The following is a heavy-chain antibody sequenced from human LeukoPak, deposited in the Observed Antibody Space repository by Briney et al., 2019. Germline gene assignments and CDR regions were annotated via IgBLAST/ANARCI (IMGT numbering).Heavy chain of an antibody. CDR3: AKDIGYGGNSVSFDY. CDR2: TSWNSGSI. CDR1: GFTFDDYA. V-gene: IGHV3-9*01. Sequence: GRSLRLSCAASGFTFDDYAMHWVRQAPGKGLEWVSGTSWNSGSIGYADSVKGRFTISRDNAKNSLYLQMNSLRADDTALYYCAKDIGYGGNSVSFDYWGQGTLVTVSS. J-gene: IGHJ4*02. D-gene: IGHD4-23*01.